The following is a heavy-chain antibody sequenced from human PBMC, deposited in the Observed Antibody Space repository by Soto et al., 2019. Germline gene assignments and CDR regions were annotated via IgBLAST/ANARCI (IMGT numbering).Heavy chain of an antibody. J-gene: IGHJ4*02. CDR1: EVTFVGLA. Sequence: RNPCSASEVTFVGLAMHWVRQNPGKGLEYVSAISSNGGSTYYADSVKGRFTISRDNSKNTLYLQMSSLRAEDTAVYYCVKEIAPYYDFWPTSYFDFRGQGTLVSVPS. CDR3: VKEIAPYYDFWPTSYFDF. CDR2: ISSNGGST. V-gene: IGHV3-64D*06. D-gene: IGHD3-3*01.